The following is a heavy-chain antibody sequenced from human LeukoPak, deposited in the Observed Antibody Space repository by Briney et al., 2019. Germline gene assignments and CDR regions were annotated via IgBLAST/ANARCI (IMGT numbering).Heavy chain of an antibody. CDR3: ARDPADESSWLDYFDY. V-gene: IGHV3-9*01. Sequence: GGSLRLSCAASGFTFDDYAMHWVRQAPGKGLEWVSGISGNSGSIGYADSVKGRFTISRDNSKNTLYLQMNSLRVEDTAVYYCARDPADESSWLDYFDYWGQGTLVTVSS. CDR1: GFTFDDYA. J-gene: IGHJ4*02. CDR2: ISGNSGSI. D-gene: IGHD6-13*01.